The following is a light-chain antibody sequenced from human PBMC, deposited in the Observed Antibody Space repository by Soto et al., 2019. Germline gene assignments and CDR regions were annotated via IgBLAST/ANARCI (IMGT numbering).Light chain of an antibody. CDR2: AAS. Sequence: IRLAQSRARLYCSVGDRLTITYLASQTISSWLAWYQQKPGKAPKFLIYAASNLQSGVPSRFSGSGSGTDFTLTVNSLQPEDFTTYYCQQGDTPAITSAQG. V-gene: IGKV1-39*01. J-gene: IGKJ5*01. CDR1: QTISSW. CDR3: QQGDTPAIT.